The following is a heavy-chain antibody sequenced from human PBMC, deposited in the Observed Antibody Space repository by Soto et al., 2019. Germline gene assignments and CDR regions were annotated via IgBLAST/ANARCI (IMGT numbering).Heavy chain of an antibody. V-gene: IGHV1-18*01. J-gene: IGHJ4*02. CDR2: ISGYNGNT. CDR1: GYTFTSYG. Sequence: QVQLVQSGAEVKKAGASVKVSCKATGYTFTSYGISWVRQAPGQGLEWMGWISGYNGNTNYAQKLQGRVTMTTDTSTSTAYIELRSLRSDDTAVYYCARDPRMTESDIWDPNFDYWGQGTLVTVSS. D-gene: IGHD1-26*01. CDR3: ARDPRMTESDIWDPNFDY.